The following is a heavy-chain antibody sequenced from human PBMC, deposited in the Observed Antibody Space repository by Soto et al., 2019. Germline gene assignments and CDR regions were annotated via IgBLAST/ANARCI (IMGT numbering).Heavy chain of an antibody. V-gene: IGHV1-8*01. CDR2: MNPNSGNT. CDR1: GYTFTSYD. D-gene: IGHD3-22*01. CDR3: ARGRHDSSGYHYDY. Sequence: ASVKVSCKASGYTFTSYDINWVRQATGQGLEWMGWMNPNSGNTGYAQKFQGRVTMTRNTSISTAYMELSSLRSEDTAVYYCARGRHDSSGYHYDYWGQGNLVTVSS. J-gene: IGHJ4*02.